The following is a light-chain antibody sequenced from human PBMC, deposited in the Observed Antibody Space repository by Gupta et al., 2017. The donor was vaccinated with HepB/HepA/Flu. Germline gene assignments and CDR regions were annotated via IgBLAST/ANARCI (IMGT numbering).Light chain of an antibody. CDR2: DVS. Sequence: QSALTQLASVSGSPAQSITSPCTGTSSDVGGYNYASWYQQHPGKAPKLMIYDVSNRPSGVSNRFSGSKSGNTASLTISGLQAEDEADYYCSSYTSSSTPWVFGGGTKLTVL. CDR3: SSYTSSSTPWV. V-gene: IGLV2-14*01. CDR1: SSDVGGYNY. J-gene: IGLJ3*02.